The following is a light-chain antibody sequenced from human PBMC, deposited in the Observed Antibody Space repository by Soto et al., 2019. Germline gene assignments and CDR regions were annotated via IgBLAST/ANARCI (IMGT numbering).Light chain of an antibody. CDR3: SSYSSTSTVL. CDR1: SSDVGGYKY. CDR2: DVS. J-gene: IGLJ2*01. V-gene: IGLV2-14*03. Sequence: QSALTQPASVSGSPGQSITISCTGTSSDVGGYKYVSWYQQHPGKAPKLTIYDVSNRPSGVSNRFSGSKSGNTASLTISGLQAEDEADYYCSSYSSTSTVLFGGGTKVTVL.